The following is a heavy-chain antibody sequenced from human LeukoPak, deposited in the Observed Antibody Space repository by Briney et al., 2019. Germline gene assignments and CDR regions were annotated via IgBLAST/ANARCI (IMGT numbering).Heavy chain of an antibody. CDR3: ARIHLWPENWFDS. D-gene: IGHD3-16*01. V-gene: IGHV4-34*01. Sequence: SATLSLTCAVNGGSFSDYFWGWLRQPPGKGLEWIGEVNHRGTTSSNPSLKSRVAISVETSKNQFSLTLSSVTAADTAVYYCARIHLWPENWFDSWGQGILVTVSS. J-gene: IGHJ5*01. CDR1: GGSFSDYF. CDR2: VNHRGTT.